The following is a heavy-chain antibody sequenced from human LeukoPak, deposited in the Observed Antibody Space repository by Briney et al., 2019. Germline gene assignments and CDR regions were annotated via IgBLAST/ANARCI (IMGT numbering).Heavy chain of an antibody. CDR1: GGSISSYY. J-gene: IGHJ4*02. Sequence: SETLSLTCTVSGGSISSYYWSWIRQPPGKGLEWIGYIYYSGSTNYNPSLKSRVTISVDTSKNQFSLKLSSVTAADTAVYYCARHGSSGWDYFDYWGQGTLVTVSS. D-gene: IGHD6-19*01. CDR3: ARHGSSGWDYFDY. CDR2: IYYSGST. V-gene: IGHV4-59*08.